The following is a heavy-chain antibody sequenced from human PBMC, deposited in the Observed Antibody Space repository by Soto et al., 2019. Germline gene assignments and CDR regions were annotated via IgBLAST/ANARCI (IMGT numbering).Heavy chain of an antibody. Sequence: SETLSLTCSVSGDSISTADYFWAWIRQPPGQALEYIGYIYKSATTYYNPSFESRVAISLDTSKSQFSLNVTSVTAADTAVYFCARGRYCLTGRCFPNWFDSWGQGTLVTVSS. CDR3: ARGRYCLTGRCFPNWFDS. CDR2: IYKSATT. CDR1: GDSISTADYF. V-gene: IGHV4-30-4*01. J-gene: IGHJ5*01. D-gene: IGHD2-15*01.